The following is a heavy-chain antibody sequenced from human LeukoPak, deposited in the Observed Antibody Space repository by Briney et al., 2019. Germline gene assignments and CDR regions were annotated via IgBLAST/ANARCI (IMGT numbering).Heavy chain of an antibody. J-gene: IGHJ5*02. CDR1: GGSISSSSYY. D-gene: IGHD5-24*01. Sequence: SETLSLTCTVSGGSISSSSYYWGWIRQPPGKGLEWIGSIYYSGSTYYNPSLKSRVTISVYTSKNQFSLKPSSVTAADTAVYYCARDDDGYNYLAGHYNWFDPWGQGTLVTVSS. CDR3: ARDDDGYNYLAGHYNWFDP. CDR2: IYYSGST. V-gene: IGHV4-39*07.